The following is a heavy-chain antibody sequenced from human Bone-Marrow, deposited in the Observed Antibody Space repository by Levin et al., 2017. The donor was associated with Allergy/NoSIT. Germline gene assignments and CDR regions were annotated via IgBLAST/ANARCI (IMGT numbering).Heavy chain of an antibody. V-gene: IGHV3-66*03. J-gene: IGHJ5*02. D-gene: IGHD1-20*01. CDR3: ARADNANGWFDP. CDR2: IYSCGST. CDR1: GFTVSSNY. Sequence: GGSLRLSCAASGFTVSSNYMSWVRQAPGKGLEWVSVIYSCGSTYYADSVKGRFTISRDNSKNTLYLQMNSLRAEDTAVYYCARADNANGWFDPWGQGTLVTVSS.